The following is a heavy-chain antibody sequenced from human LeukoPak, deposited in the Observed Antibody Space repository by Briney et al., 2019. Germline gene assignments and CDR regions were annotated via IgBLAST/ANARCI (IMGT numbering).Heavy chain of an antibody. Sequence: SETLSLTCTVSGGSISSTSYYWGWIRQPPGKGLEWIGNIYYSGSTSYNPSLKSRVTISVDTSKNQFSLKLSSVTAADTAVYYCARHQVAARPDYWGQGTLVTASS. CDR1: GGSISSTSYY. V-gene: IGHV4-39*01. D-gene: IGHD6-6*01. CDR3: ARHQVAARPDY. CDR2: IYYSGST. J-gene: IGHJ4*02.